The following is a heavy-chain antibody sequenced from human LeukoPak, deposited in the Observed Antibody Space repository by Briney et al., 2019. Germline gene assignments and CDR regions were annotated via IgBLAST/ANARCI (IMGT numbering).Heavy chain of an antibody. CDR3: ARDCSGGSCYDY. V-gene: IGHV1-69*04. J-gene: IGHJ4*02. D-gene: IGHD2-15*01. CDR2: IIPILGIA. CDR1: GGTFSSYT. Sequence: SVKVSCKASGGTFSSYTISWVRQASGQGLEWMGRIIPILGIANYAQKFQGRVTITADKSTSTAYMELSSLRSEDTAVYYCARDCSGGSCYDYWGQGTLVTVSS.